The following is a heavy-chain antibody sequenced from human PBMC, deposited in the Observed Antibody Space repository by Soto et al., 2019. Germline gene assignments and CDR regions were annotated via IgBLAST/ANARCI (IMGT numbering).Heavy chain of an antibody. CDR3: GKDVGDYVPYYYGVDV. J-gene: IGHJ6*02. D-gene: IGHD1-26*01. Sequence: QVQLVESGGGVVQPGTSLRLSCAASGFTFKTHAMHWVRQAPGKGLEWMAVIAYDGNEKFYADSVKGRFTISRDNPKNALYLQINTLRNEDTAVYYCGKDVGDYVPYYYGVDVWGQGTTVTVSS. V-gene: IGHV3-30*18. CDR2: IAYDGNEK. CDR1: GFTFKTHA.